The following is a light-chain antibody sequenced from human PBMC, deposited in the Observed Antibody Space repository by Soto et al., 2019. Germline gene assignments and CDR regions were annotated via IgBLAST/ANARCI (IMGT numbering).Light chain of an antibody. CDR1: QSVSRY. V-gene: IGKV3-11*01. CDR3: QQRSNWPP. CDR2: DAS. Sequence: EIVLTQSPATLSLSPGERATLSCRASQSVSRYLAWYQQKPGQAPRLLIYDASNRATGIPARFSGSGSGTDFTLTISSLEPEDFAIYYCQQRSNWPPFGQGTKLEIK. J-gene: IGKJ2*01.